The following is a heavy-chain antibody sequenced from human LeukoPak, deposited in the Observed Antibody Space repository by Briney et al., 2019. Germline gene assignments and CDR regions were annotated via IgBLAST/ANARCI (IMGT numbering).Heavy chain of an antibody. J-gene: IGHJ4*02. CDR1: GFTFSDHY. V-gene: IGHV3-11*01. CDR2: ITSSGRST. CDR3: TRDPDYGDPD. D-gene: IGHD4-17*01. Sequence: GGSLRLSCTASGFTFSDHYVTWMRQAPGKGLEWISYITSSGRSTDYADSVKGRFIISRDNAKNSLFLQMSSLRVEDTAVYYCTRDPDYGDPDWGQGTLVTVSS.